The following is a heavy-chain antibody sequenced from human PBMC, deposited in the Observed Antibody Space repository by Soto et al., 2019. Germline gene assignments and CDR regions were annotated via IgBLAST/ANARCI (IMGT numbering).Heavy chain of an antibody. V-gene: IGHV3-33*01. CDR1: GFTFSRYG. CDR2: IWYDGSNK. Sequence: QVQLVESGGGVVQPGRSLRLSCAASGFTFSRYGMHWVRQAPGKGLEWVAVIWYDGSNKYYADSVKGRFTISRDNSKYTLYLQMNSLGAEDTAVYYCARASRDGYNFDYWGQGTLVTVSS. D-gene: IGHD5-12*01. CDR3: ARASRDGYNFDY. J-gene: IGHJ4*02.